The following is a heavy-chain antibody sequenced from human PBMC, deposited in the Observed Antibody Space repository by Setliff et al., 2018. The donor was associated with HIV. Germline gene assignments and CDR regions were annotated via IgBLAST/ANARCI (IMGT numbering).Heavy chain of an antibody. CDR1: GYTFTNYY. J-gene: IGHJ3*02. V-gene: IGHV1-46*01. D-gene: IGHD3-22*01. Sequence: AASVKVSCKASGYTFTNYYIHWVRQAPGQGLEWMGLINPSGGKTSYAKKFQGRLTMTRDTSRSTVYMELSSLRSEDTAMYYCARDYFDSSAYHYGFGAFDIWGQGTMVTVSS. CDR2: INPSGGKT. CDR3: ARDYFDSSAYHYGFGAFDI.